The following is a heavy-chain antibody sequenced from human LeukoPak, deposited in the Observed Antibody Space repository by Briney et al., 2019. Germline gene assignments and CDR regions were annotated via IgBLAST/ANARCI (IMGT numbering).Heavy chain of an antibody. J-gene: IGHJ4*02. CDR3: ARSDLRRYYFDY. D-gene: IGHD3-9*01. Sequence: PGGSLRLSCAASGFTVSSNYMSWVRQAPGKGLEWVSVIYSGGSTYYADSVKGRFTISRDNSKNTLYLQMNSLRAEDTAVYYCARSDLRRYYFDYWGQGTLVTVSS. V-gene: IGHV3-53*01. CDR1: GFTVSSNY. CDR2: IYSGGST.